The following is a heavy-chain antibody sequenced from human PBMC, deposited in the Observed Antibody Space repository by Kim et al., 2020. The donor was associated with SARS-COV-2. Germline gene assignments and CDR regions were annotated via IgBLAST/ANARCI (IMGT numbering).Heavy chain of an antibody. CDR3: ASEVGAAFDY. V-gene: IGHV3-7*01. D-gene: IGHD2-15*01. Sequence: YADSVKGRFTISSDNAKSSLYLQMNGLRAEDTAVYYCASEVGAAFDYWGQGTLVTVS. J-gene: IGHJ4*02.